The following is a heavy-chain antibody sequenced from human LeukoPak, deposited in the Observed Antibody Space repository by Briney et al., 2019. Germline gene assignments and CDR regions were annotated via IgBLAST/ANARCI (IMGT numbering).Heavy chain of an antibody. D-gene: IGHD3-10*01. Sequence: GGSLRLSCAASGFTFSSHAMTWVRQAPGKGLEWVSSFNDTGSSTYYADSVKGRFTISRDNSKNTLYLQMTNLRAEDTAVYFCAKDLLRIYWRTFDSWGQGALVIVSS. V-gene: IGHV3-23*01. CDR1: GFTFSSHA. J-gene: IGHJ4*02. CDR3: AKDLLRIYWRTFDS. CDR2: FNDTGSST.